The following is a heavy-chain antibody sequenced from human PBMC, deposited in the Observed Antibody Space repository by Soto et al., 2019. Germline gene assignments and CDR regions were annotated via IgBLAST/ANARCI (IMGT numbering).Heavy chain of an antibody. J-gene: IGHJ4*02. CDR2: IWFDGSNK. CDR1: GFTFSSYG. CDR3: ARRRGYDFDH. Sequence: QVQLVESGGGVVQPGRSLRLSCAASGFTFSSYGMHWVRQAPGKGLEWVAVIWFDGSNKYYADSVKGRVTISRDNSKNTLYLQMNSLRVEDTAVYYCARRRGYDFDHWGQGTLVTVPS. D-gene: IGHD5-12*01. V-gene: IGHV3-33*01.